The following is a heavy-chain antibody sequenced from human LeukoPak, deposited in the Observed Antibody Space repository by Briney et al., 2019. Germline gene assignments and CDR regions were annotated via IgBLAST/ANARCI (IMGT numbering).Heavy chain of an antibody. CDR2: ISSSGSTI. V-gene: IGHV3-11*01. Sequence: GGSLRLSCAASGFTFSDYYMGWIRQAPGKGLEWVSYISSSGSTIYYADSVKGRFTISRDNAKNSLYLQMNSLRAEDTAVYYCARLLGYCSSTSCQGDAFDVWGQGTMVTVSS. CDR1: GFTFSDYY. J-gene: IGHJ3*01. CDR3: ARLLGYCSSTSCQGDAFDV. D-gene: IGHD2-2*01.